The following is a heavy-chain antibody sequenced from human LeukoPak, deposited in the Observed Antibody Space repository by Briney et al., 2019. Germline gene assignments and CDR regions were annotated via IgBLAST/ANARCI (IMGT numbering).Heavy chain of an antibody. CDR3: ARGRSGHLWDYFDY. V-gene: IGHV3-33*01. CDR1: GFTFRSYG. J-gene: IGHJ4*02. Sequence: PGGSLRLSCAASGFTFRSYGMHWVRQAPGKGLEWVAVMWYDGDNKYYVDSVKGRFTISRDNSKNTLYLQMNSLRAEDTAVYYCARGRSGHLWDYFDYWGQGTLVTVSS. CDR2: MWYDGDNK. D-gene: IGHD3-3*01.